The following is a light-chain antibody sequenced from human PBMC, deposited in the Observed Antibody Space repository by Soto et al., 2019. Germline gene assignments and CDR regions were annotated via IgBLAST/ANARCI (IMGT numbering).Light chain of an antibody. CDR1: QSVSSN. CDR2: GAS. CDR3: QQYNYWPT. Sequence: EIVMTQSPATLSVSPGERATLSCRASQSVSSNLAWYQQKPGQAPRLLIYGASTRATGIPGRVSGSGSGTEFTLTISSLQSEDFAVYYCQQYNYWPTFGQGTKVEIK. V-gene: IGKV3-15*01. J-gene: IGKJ1*01.